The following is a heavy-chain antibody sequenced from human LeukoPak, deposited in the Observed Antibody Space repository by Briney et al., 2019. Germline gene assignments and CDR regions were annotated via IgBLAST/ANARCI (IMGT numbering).Heavy chain of an antibody. Sequence: ASVKVSCKASGYAFTSYYMHWVRQAPGQGLEWMGIINPSGGSTSYAQKFQGRVTMTRDASTSTVYMELSSLRSEDTAVYYCARTDTARIYGMDVWGQGTTVTVSS. CDR3: ARTDTARIYGMDV. D-gene: IGHD5-18*01. J-gene: IGHJ6*02. V-gene: IGHV1-46*01. CDR2: INPSGGST. CDR1: GYAFTSYY.